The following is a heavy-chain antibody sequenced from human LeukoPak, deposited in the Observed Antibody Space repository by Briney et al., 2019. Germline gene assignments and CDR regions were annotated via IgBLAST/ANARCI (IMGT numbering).Heavy chain of an antibody. Sequence: GASVKVSCKASGYTFTGYYMHWVRQAPGQGLEWMGWINPNSGGTNYAQKFQGRVTMTRDTSIRTAYMELSRLRSDDTAVYYCARTDVAYCGGDCYQTGYWGQGTLVTVSS. CDR2: INPNSGGT. D-gene: IGHD2-21*01. V-gene: IGHV1-2*02. J-gene: IGHJ4*02. CDR1: GYTFTGYY. CDR3: ARTDVAYCGGDCYQTGY.